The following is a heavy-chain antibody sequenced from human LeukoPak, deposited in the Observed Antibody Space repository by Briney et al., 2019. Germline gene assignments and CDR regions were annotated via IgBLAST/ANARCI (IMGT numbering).Heavy chain of an antibody. J-gene: IGHJ6*02. CDR3: AKDQVVTPGGLYGMDV. CDR1: GFTFSSYG. V-gene: IGHV3-30*18. D-gene: IGHD4-23*01. Sequence: GGSLRLSCAASGFTFSSYGMHWVRQAPGKGLEWVAVISYDGSNKYYADSVEGRFTISRDNSKNTLYLQMNSLRAEDTAVYYCAKDQVVTPGGLYGMDVWGQGTTVTVSS. CDR2: ISYDGSNK.